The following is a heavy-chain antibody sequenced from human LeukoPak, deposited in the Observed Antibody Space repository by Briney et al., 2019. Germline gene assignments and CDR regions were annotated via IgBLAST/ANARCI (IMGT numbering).Heavy chain of an antibody. CDR3: AGTARYWFDP. J-gene: IGHJ5*02. D-gene: IGHD6-6*01. V-gene: IGHV4-39*07. Sequence: SETLSLTCTVSGDSISSTNYYWGWIRQPPGKGLEWIGSIYYSGSTFNNPSLKSRVTISVDTSKNQFSLKLSSVTAADTAVYYCAGTARYWFDPWGQGTLVTVSS. CDR2: IYYSGST. CDR1: GDSISSTNYY.